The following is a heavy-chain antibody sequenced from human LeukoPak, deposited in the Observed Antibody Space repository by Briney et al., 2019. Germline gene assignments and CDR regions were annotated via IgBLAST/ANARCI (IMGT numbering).Heavy chain of an antibody. V-gene: IGHV3-30*18. Sequence: GGALRLSFAAPGFSFISFGMHWGRQAPGQGRGWGGVISDDGRSKDYADSVKGRFTISRDDSKDTLYLQMNSLRDEDTAVYYCAKRPSDYGDYVSYFDYWGQGTLVTVSS. CDR1: GFSFISFG. J-gene: IGHJ4*02. CDR2: ISDDGRSK. CDR3: AKRPSDYGDYVSYFDY. D-gene: IGHD4-17*01.